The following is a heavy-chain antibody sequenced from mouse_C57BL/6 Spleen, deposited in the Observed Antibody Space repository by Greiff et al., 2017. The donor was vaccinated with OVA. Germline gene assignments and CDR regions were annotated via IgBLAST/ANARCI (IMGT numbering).Heavy chain of an antibody. CDR1: GYAFSSSW. Sequence: QVQLKQSGPELVKPGASVKISCKASGYAFSSSWMNWVKQRPGKGLEWIGRIYPGDGDTNYNGKFKGKATLTADKSSSTAYMQLSSLTSEDSAVYFCARGGIYYDYDGNAMDYWGQGTSVTVSS. V-gene: IGHV1-82*01. D-gene: IGHD2-4*01. J-gene: IGHJ4*01. CDR3: ARGGIYYDYDGNAMDY. CDR2: IYPGDGDT.